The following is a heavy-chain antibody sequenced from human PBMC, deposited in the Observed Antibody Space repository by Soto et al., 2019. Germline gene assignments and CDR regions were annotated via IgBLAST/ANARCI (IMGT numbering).Heavy chain of an antibody. CDR2: IYYSGST. J-gene: IGHJ4*02. Sequence: SETLSLTCTVSGGSISSYYWSWIRQPPGKGLEWIGYIYYSGSTNYNPSLKSRVTISVDTSKNRFSLKLSSVTAADTAVYYCARDDSYGPVGYWGQGTLVTVSS. V-gene: IGHV4-59*01. CDR3: ARDDSYGPVGY. D-gene: IGHD5-18*01. CDR1: GGSISSYY.